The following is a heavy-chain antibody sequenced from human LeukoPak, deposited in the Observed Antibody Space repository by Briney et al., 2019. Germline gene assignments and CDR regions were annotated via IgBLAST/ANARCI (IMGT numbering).Heavy chain of an antibody. V-gene: IGHV4-34*01. Sequence: PSETLSLTCAVYGGSFSGYYWSWIRQPPGKGLEWNGEINHSGSTNYNPSLKSRVTISVDTSKNQFSLKLSSVTAADTAVYYCARAITLDYWGQGTLVTVSS. CDR3: ARAITLDY. CDR2: INHSGST. CDR1: GGSFSGYY. J-gene: IGHJ4*02.